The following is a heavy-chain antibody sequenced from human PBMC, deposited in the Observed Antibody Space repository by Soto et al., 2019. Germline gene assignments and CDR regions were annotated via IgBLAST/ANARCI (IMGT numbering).Heavy chain of an antibody. Sequence: EVQLVESGGGLVQPGGSLKLSCAASGFTFSGSAMHWVRQASGKGLEWVGRIRSEANSYATAYDVSVKGKFTISRDDSRNTAYLQMNSLKTEDTAVYYCARGVYDFWSGHPKGLDYWGQGTVVTVSS. D-gene: IGHD3-3*01. CDR3: ARGVYDFWSGHPKGLDY. CDR1: GFTFSGSA. V-gene: IGHV3-73*02. J-gene: IGHJ4*02. CDR2: IRSEANSYAT.